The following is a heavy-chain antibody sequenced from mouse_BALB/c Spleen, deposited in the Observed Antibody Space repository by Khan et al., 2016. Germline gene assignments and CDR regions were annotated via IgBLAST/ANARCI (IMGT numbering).Heavy chain of an antibody. Sequence: LVKTGASVKISCKASGYSFTGYYIHWVKQRHGKGLEWIGYISCYNGATNSNQKFRGKATFTVTTSSSTTSMQRNRLTSVDSAVSYCARWDYDAYYAMDYWSQGTSVIVSS. CDR3: ARWDYDAYYAMDY. J-gene: IGHJ4*01. D-gene: IGHD2-4*01. CDR2: ISCYNGAT. V-gene: IGHV1S34*01. CDR1: GYSFTGYY.